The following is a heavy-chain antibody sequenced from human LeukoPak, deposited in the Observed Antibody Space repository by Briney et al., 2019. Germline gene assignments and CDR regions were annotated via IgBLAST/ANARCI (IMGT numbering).Heavy chain of an antibody. CDR3: ARGWVLLWFGGNYMDV. D-gene: IGHD3-10*01. Sequence: SETLSLTCTLSGGPISNYQWSWIRQPPGKGLEWIGNIYYSGTANYNPSLKSRVTISVDTSKNQFSLKLSPVTAADTAVYYCARGWVLLWFGGNYMDVWGKGTTVTVSS. CDR1: GGPISNYQ. CDR2: IYYSGTA. J-gene: IGHJ6*03. V-gene: IGHV4-59*12.